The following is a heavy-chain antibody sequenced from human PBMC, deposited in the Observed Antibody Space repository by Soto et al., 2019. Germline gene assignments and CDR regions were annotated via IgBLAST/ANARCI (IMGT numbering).Heavy chain of an antibody. D-gene: IGHD3-22*01. V-gene: IGHV4-59*01. J-gene: IGHJ4*02. CDR3: ALRSMAVVPEY. CDR1: GDSISSYY. CDR2: LYYGRSA. Sequence: QVQLQESGPGLVKPSETLSLTCAVSGDSISSYYCMWIRQPPGKGLESIGYLYYGRSANYNPSLRSRVTLTVDTSTNQCSLTLSSMTAADTAVYYCALRSMAVVPEYWGQGTLVTVSS.